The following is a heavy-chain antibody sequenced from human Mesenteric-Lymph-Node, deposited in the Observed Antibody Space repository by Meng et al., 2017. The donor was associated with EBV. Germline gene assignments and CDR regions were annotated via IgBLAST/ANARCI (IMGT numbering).Heavy chain of an antibody. CDR3: ATGDYGRDVFDY. V-gene: IGHV1-24*01. CDR1: GYTLSELS. CDR2: LDLTDGER. D-gene: IGHD3-16*01. J-gene: IGHJ4*02. Sequence: QVQVGQAGAEVKKPGSSVKVSCKVSGYTLSELSMHWVRQAPGKGLEWMGGLDLTDGERIYAQKFQGRVTMTEDTSTDTAYMELSSLRSEDTAVYYCATGDYGRDVFDYWGQGTLVTVSS.